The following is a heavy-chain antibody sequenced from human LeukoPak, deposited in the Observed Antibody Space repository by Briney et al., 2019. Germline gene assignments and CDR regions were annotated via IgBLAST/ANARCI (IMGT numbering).Heavy chain of an antibody. CDR3: ARDQVYYYGMDV. CDR1: GGSISSYY. V-gene: IGHV4-59*01. Sequence: SETLSLTCTVSGGSISSYYWSWIRQPPGKGLEWIGYIYYSGSTNYNPSLKSRVTISVDTSKNQFSLKLSSVTAADTAVYYCARDQVYYYGMDVWGQGTTVTVSS. CDR2: IYYSGST. J-gene: IGHJ6*02.